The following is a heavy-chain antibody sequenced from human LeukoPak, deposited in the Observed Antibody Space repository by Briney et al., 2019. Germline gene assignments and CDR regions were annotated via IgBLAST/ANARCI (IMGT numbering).Heavy chain of an antibody. V-gene: IGHV3-23*01. Sequence: GGSLRLSCAASGFTFTSYSMNWVRQAPGKGLEWASTISGGGSTYYADSVKGRFTISRDNSKNTLYLQVNSLRAEDTAVYYCAKGGKWDVTPFDYWGQGTLVTVSS. CDR1: GFTFTSYS. D-gene: IGHD1-26*01. J-gene: IGHJ4*02. CDR3: AKGGKWDVTPFDY. CDR2: ISGGGST.